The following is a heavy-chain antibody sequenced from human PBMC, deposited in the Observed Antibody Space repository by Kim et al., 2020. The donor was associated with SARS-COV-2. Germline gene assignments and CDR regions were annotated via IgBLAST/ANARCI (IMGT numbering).Heavy chain of an antibody. CDR3: AKERVISGGDSFDY. D-gene: IGHD2-21*01. Sequence: GGSLRLSCAASGFTFSTYPMTWVRQAPGKGLEWVSAISGSGASTYYADAVKGRFTISRDNSRNTLYLQVTTLRAEDTAVYYCAKERVISGGDSFDYWGQGPLVTVSS. J-gene: IGHJ4*02. CDR2: ISGSGAST. CDR1: GFTFSTYP. V-gene: IGHV3-23*01.